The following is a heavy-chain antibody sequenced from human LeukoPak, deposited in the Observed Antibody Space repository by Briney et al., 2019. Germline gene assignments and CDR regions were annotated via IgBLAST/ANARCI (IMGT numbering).Heavy chain of an antibody. CDR2: INPNSGDT. Sequence: GASVKVSCKTSGYTFSDYYIHWIRQAPGQGLEWVGWINPNSGDTDYAQKFQGRVTVTRDTSISTAYMELSRLRSDDTAVYYCARDGGYSSSWYQAWGQGTLVTVSS. V-gene: IGHV1-2*02. D-gene: IGHD6-13*01. J-gene: IGHJ5*02. CDR1: GYTFSDYY. CDR3: ARDGGYSSSWYQA.